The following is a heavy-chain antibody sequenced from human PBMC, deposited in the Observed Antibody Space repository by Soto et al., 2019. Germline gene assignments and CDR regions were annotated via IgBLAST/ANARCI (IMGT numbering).Heavy chain of an antibody. Sequence: QVQLQESGPGLVKPSQTLSLTCTVSGGPISGGGYYWSWIRQYPGRGLERLGYIYYTGSTFYSPSLKSRVTMSVDTSKNQFSLKLTSVTAADTAVYYCARTADPYRVFDYWGQGTLVTVSS. CDR1: GGPISGGGYY. CDR3: ARTADPYRVFDY. D-gene: IGHD5-18*01. J-gene: IGHJ4*02. V-gene: IGHV4-31*03. CDR2: IYYTGST.